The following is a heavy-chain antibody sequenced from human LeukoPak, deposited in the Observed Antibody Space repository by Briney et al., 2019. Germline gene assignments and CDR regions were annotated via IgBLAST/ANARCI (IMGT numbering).Heavy chain of an antibody. CDR2: IYYSGST. CDR1: GGSISSYY. Sequence: SETLSLTCTVSGGSISSYYWSWIRQPPGKGLEWIGYIYYSGSTNYNPSLKSRVTISVDTSKNQFSLKLSSVTAADTAVYYCARGRGRIAARPRYFDYWGQGTLVTVSS. CDR3: ARGRGRIAARPRYFDY. J-gene: IGHJ4*02. V-gene: IGHV4-59*12. D-gene: IGHD6-6*01.